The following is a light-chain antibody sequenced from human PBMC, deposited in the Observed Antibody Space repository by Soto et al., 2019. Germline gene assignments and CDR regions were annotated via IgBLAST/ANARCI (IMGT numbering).Light chain of an antibody. CDR1: SSDVGGYNY. J-gene: IGLJ1*01. CDR3: SSYTSSSTPLYV. Sequence: QSLLTKPASVSGSPGQSITISCTGTSSDVGGYNYVSWYQQHPGKAPKLMIYEVSNRPSGVSNRFSGSKSGNTASLTISGLQAEDEADYYCSSYTSSSTPLYVFGTGTKVTVL. V-gene: IGLV2-14*01. CDR2: EVS.